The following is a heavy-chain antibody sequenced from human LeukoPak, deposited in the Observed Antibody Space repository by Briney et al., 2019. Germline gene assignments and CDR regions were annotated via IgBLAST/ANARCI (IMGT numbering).Heavy chain of an antibody. D-gene: IGHD5-18*01. CDR3: ARHRYSYGSMNDY. V-gene: IGHV4-39*01. CDR1: GGSISSGTYY. J-gene: IGHJ4*02. Sequence: SETLSLTCTVSGGSISSGTYYWGWIRQAPGKGLEWIGSVSYSGNTYYNPSLKSRVTISVDTSKNQFSLKLNSVTAADTAVYYCARHRYSYGSMNDYWGQGTLATVSS. CDR2: VSYSGNT.